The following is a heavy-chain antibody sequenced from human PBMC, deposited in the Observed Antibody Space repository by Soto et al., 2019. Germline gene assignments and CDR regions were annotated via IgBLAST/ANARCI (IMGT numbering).Heavy chain of an antibody. CDR3: AKDREQRLVRGWLDP. CDR1: GFSITNYG. J-gene: IGHJ5*02. V-gene: IGHV3-30*18. Sequence: PGGSLILSCAASGFSITNYGLHWVRQAPGKGLEWVAVISYDGSNEYYADFVKGRFTVSRDNSKNTLYLQMDSLRVEDTAVYYCAKDREQRLVRGWLDPWGQGVLVTVSS. CDR2: ISYDGSNE. D-gene: IGHD6-25*01.